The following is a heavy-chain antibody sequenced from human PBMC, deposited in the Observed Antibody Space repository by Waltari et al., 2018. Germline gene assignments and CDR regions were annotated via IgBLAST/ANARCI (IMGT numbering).Heavy chain of an antibody. J-gene: IGHJ4*02. Sequence: EVQLVESGGDLVQPGGSLRLSCAASGFRFSIYWMPWGRQAPGKGLVWVSRIHTDGSGTRYADSVEGRFTISRDNTKNTLYLQMNSLRVEDTAVYYCARGGHVDWLPPDYWGQGTLVAVSS. CDR2: IHTDGSGT. CDR1: GFRFSIYW. V-gene: IGHV3-74*01. D-gene: IGHD3-9*01. CDR3: ARGGHVDWLPPDY.